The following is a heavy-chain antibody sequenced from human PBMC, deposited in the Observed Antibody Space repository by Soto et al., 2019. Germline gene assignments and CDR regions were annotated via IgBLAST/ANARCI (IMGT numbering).Heavy chain of an antibody. Sequence: QVQLVQSGAEVKKPGSSVKVSCKASGGTFSSYAISWVRQAPGQGLEWMGGIIPIFGTANYAQKFQGRVTITADEASSKGHMEVSSRRSEDKAVYYSARGGSSSYPEDYAGMDVWGQGGTVTV. CDR1: GGTFSSYA. V-gene: IGHV1-69*12. D-gene: IGHD6-6*01. CDR2: IIPIFGTA. J-gene: IGHJ6*02. CDR3: ARGGSSSYPEDYAGMDV.